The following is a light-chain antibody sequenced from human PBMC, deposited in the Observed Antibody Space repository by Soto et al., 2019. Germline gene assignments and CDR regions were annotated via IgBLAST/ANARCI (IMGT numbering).Light chain of an antibody. CDR1: QSISTW. CDR2: KAS. V-gene: IGKV1-5*03. Sequence: DIQMTQSPSTLYASVGDRVTITCRASQSISTWLAWYQQKPGKALKLLIYKASSLESGVPSRFSGSGSGTEFTLTISSLQPDDFATYYCQQYNGYRTFGQGTKVEIK. J-gene: IGKJ1*01. CDR3: QQYNGYRT.